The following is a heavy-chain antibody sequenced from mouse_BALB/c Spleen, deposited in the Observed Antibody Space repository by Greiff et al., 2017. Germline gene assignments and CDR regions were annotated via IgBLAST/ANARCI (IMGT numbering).Heavy chain of an antibody. CDR3: ARHQDGNYAMDY. CDR1: GFTFSSYY. D-gene: IGHD2-1*01. J-gene: IGHJ4*01. Sequence: EVMLVESGGGLVKLGGSLKLSCAASGFTFSSYYMSWVRQTPEKRLELVAAINSNGGSTYYPDTVKGRFTISRDNAKNTLYLQMSSLKSEDTALYYCARHQDGNYAMDYWGQGTSVTVSS. V-gene: IGHV5-6-2*01. CDR2: INSNGGST.